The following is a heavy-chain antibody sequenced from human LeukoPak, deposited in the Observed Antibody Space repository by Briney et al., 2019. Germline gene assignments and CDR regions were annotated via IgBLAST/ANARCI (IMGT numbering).Heavy chain of an antibody. CDR2: MNEDGSVK. J-gene: IGHJ3*02. Sequence: LPGGSLRLSCAASGFTLSNYWMTWVRQVPGKGLEWVGNMNEDGSVKNYVDSVKGRFTISRDNAKNSLYLQMNSLRAEDTAVYYCARDVSPYCSDGICYDAFDIWGQETMVTVSS. D-gene: IGHD2-15*01. CDR3: ARDVSPYCSDGICYDAFDI. V-gene: IGHV3-7*01. CDR1: GFTLSNYW.